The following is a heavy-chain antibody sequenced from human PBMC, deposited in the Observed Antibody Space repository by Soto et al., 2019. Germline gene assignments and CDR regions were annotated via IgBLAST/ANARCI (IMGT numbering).Heavy chain of an antibody. Sequence: QLQLQESGPGLVKPSETLSLTCTVSGGSIRSSSYYWGWIRQPPGKGLEWIGSIYYSGSTYYNPSLKSRVTISVDTSKNQFSLKLSSVTAADTAVYYCARGSTYSLKYNWFDPWGQGTLVTVSS. J-gene: IGHJ5*02. CDR3: ARGSTYSLKYNWFDP. CDR1: GGSIRSSSYY. D-gene: IGHD4-4*01. CDR2: IYYSGST. V-gene: IGHV4-39*01.